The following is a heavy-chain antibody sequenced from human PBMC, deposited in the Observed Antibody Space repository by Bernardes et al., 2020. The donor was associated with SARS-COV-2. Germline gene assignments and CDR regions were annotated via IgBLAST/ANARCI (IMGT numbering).Heavy chain of an antibody. D-gene: IGHD3-10*01. Sequence: ASVKVSTKASGYTFTRYGLSWVRQAPGQGLEWMGWISGYSGHTNYAQSLQGRVTVTTDTSTSTAYMELRSLRSDDTAVYYCARGSGNYGSGSYPLDVWGQGTTVTVSS. V-gene: IGHV1-18*04. CDR1: GYTFTRYG. CDR2: ISGYSGHT. CDR3: ARGSGNYGSGSYPLDV. J-gene: IGHJ6*02.